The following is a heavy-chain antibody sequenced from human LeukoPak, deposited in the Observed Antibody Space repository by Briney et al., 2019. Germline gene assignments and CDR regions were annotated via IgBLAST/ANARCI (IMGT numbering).Heavy chain of an antibody. CDR1: RFTFSNYA. V-gene: IGHV3-30-3*01. CDR3: ARDPSLWFGELLYPPTGIDY. Sequence: GRSLRLSCAASRFTFSNYAMHWVRQAPGKGLEWVALISYDGSNKYYADSVKGRFTISRDNSKHTLYLQMNSLRTEATAVYYCARDPSLWFGELLYPPTGIDYWGQGTLVTVSS. J-gene: IGHJ4*02. D-gene: IGHD3-10*01. CDR2: ISYDGSNK.